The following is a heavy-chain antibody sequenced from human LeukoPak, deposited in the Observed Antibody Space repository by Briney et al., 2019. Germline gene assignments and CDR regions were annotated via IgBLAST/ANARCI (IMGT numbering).Heavy chain of an antibody. CDR1: GFTFSSYW. J-gene: IGHJ4*02. D-gene: IGHD1-26*01. CDR2: INSDGSST. V-gene: IGHV3-74*01. Sequence: PGGSLRLSCAASGFTFSSYWMHWVRQAPGKWLVWVSRINSDGSSTSYADSVKGRFTISRDNAKNTLYLQMNSLRAEDTAVYYCAILRAVGAHDLERGEFDYWGQGTLVTVSS. CDR3: AILRAVGAHDLERGEFDY.